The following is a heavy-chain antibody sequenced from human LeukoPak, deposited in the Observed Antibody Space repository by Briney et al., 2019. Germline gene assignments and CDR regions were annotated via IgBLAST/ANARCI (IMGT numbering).Heavy chain of an antibody. Sequence: GRSLRLSCAASGFTFSSYSMNWVRQAPGKGLEWVSSISSSSSYIYYADSVKGRFTISRDNAKNSLYLQMNSLRVEDTAVYYCARYSSGWYWGAFDIWGQGTMVTVSS. D-gene: IGHD6-19*01. CDR2: ISSSSSYI. V-gene: IGHV3-21*01. CDR1: GFTFSSYS. CDR3: ARYSSGWYWGAFDI. J-gene: IGHJ3*02.